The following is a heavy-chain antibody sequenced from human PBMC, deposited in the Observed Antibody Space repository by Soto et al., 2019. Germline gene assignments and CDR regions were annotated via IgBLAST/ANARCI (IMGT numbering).Heavy chain of an antibody. CDR3: ARGQQLVPIRQYFQH. D-gene: IGHD6-13*01. CDR2: TYYRSKWYN. J-gene: IGHJ1*01. CDR1: GDSVSSNSAA. V-gene: IGHV6-1*01. Sequence: SQTLSLTCAISGDSVSSNSAAWNWIRQSPSRGLEWLGGTYYRSKWYNDYAVSVKSRITINPDTSKNQFSLQPNSVTPEDTAVYYCARGQQLVPIRQYFQHWGQGTLVTVSS.